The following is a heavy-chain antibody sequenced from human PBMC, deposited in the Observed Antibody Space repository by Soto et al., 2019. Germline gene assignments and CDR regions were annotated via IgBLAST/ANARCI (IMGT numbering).Heavy chain of an antibody. CDR2: INPNSGGT. D-gene: IGHD4-17*01. V-gene: IGHV1-2*04. CDR1: GYTFTGYY. J-gene: IGHJ4*02. Sequence: ASVKDSCKASGYTFTGYYMHWVRQAPGQGLEWMGCINPNSGGTNYAQKFQGWVTMTRDTSISIDYMELSRLRSDDTSVYYWTGLSYGGNSFDYWGQGTLVTVSS. CDR3: TGLSYGGNSFDY.